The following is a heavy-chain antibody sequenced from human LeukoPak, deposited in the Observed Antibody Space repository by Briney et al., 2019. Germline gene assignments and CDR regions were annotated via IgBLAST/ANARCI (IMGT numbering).Heavy chain of an antibody. CDR1: GFTFSSSA. J-gene: IGHJ4*02. D-gene: IGHD3-16*01. CDR2: IYDSGTT. Sequence: GGSLKLSCAASGFTFSSSAMSWVRQAPGKGLEWVSIIYDSGTTHYADSVKGRFTISRDNLNNTLYLQMNSLRAEDTAVYYCASHWGGYWGQGTLVTVSS. V-gene: IGHV3-23*05. CDR3: ASHWGGY.